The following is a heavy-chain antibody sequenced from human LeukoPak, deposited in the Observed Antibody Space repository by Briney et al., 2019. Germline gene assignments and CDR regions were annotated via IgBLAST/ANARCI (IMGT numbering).Heavy chain of an antibody. CDR2: ISGSGSTI. Sequence: PGGSLRLSCAASGFTFSSYKMNWVRQAPGKGLEWISYISGSGSTIYYADSVKGRFTISRDNAKNSLYLQMNSLRAEDTAVYYCARETDYSLFDYWGQGTLVTVSS. J-gene: IGHJ4*02. CDR3: ARETDYSLFDY. V-gene: IGHV3-48*03. CDR1: GFTFSSYK. D-gene: IGHD3-10*01.